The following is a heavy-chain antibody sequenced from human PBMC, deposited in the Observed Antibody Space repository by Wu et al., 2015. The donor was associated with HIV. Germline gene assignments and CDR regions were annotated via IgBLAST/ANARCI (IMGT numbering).Heavy chain of an antibody. Sequence: QVHLEQSGAEVKKSGSSVKLSCKASGATFTSFVITWVRQVPGQGLEWMGGISPLFGTPDYAQKFQERITITADKSTHTAYLEVSSLRSDDTAIYYCATAKSGAHFHYYPMDVWGQGTTVTVSS. V-gene: IGHV1-69*14. CDR1: GATFTSFV. J-gene: IGHJ6*02. D-gene: IGHD1-26*01. CDR3: ATAKSGAHFHYYPMDV. CDR2: ISPLFGTP.